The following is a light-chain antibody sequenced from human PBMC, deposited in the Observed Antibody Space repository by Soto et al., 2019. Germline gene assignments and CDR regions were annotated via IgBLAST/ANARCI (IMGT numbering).Light chain of an antibody. Sequence: QSVLTQPRSVSGSPGQSVTVSCTGTSSDVGGHNYVSWYRQYPGEAPKLLIYDVTERLSGVPDRFSGSKSGNTASLTISGLQAEDEADYYCCSYAGGHIHYIIGTGTKVTVL. CDR3: CSYAGGHIHYI. J-gene: IGLJ1*01. CDR2: DVT. V-gene: IGLV2-11*01. CDR1: SSDVGGHNY.